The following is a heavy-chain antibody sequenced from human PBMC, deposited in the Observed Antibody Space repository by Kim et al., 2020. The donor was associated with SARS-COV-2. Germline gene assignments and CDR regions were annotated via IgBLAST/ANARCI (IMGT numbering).Heavy chain of an antibody. CDR2: IYYSGST. Sequence: SETLSLTCTVSGGSISSYYWSWIRQPPGKGLEWIGYIYYSGSTNYNPSLKSRVTISVDTSKNQFSLKLSPVTAADTAVYYCASWSSSWRHWYFDLWGRGTLVTVSS. CDR3: ASWSSSWRHWYFDL. D-gene: IGHD6-13*01. V-gene: IGHV4-59*01. J-gene: IGHJ2*01. CDR1: GGSISSYY.